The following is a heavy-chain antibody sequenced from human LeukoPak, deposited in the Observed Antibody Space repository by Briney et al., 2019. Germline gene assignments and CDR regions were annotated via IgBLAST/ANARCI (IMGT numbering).Heavy chain of an antibody. D-gene: IGHD4-17*01. CDR1: GGSISGYY. CDR3: ASTVATLENWFDP. V-gene: IGHV4-4*07. CDR2: IYSSGDT. Sequence: SETLSLTCTVSGGSISGYYWSWIRQPAGKGLEWIGRIYSSGDTKYNPSLKSRVTMSVDTSKNQFSLKLSSVTAADTAVYYCASTVATLENWFDPWGQGTLVTVSS. J-gene: IGHJ5*02.